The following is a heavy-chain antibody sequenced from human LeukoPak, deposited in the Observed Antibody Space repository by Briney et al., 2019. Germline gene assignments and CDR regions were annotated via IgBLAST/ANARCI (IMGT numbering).Heavy chain of an antibody. Sequence: SETLSLTCTVSGGSVSSGGYYWSWTRQPPGKGLEWIGYIYYSGSTTYNPSLNSRVTISVDTSKNKFSLKLSSVTAADTAVYYCARVPISTSARGYFDYWGQGTLVTVSS. CDR2: IYYSGST. J-gene: IGHJ4*02. CDR3: ARVPISTSARGYFDY. V-gene: IGHV4-61*08. D-gene: IGHD3-10*01. CDR1: GGSVSSGGYY.